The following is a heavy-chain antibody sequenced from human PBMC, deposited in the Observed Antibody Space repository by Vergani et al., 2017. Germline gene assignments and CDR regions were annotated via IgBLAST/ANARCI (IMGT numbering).Heavy chain of an antibody. CDR3: ARVLRFLENQGYYYYYYMDV. CDR2: IIPIFGTA. Sequence: QVQLVQSGAEVKKPGSSVKVSCKASGGTFSSYAISWVRQAPGQGLEWMGRIIPIFGTANYAQKFQGRVTITADESTSTAYMELSSLRSEDTAVYYCARVLRFLENQGYYYYYYMDVWGKGTTVTVSS. J-gene: IGHJ6*03. V-gene: IGHV1-69*18. CDR1: GGTFSSYA. D-gene: IGHD3-3*01.